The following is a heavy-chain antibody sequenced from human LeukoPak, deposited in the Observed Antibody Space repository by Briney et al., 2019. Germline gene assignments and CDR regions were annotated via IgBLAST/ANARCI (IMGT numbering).Heavy chain of an antibody. CDR2: VLSRAGGGTI. J-gene: IGHJ4*02. CDR3: VTGGGYNGLDY. CDR1: GLTFSNAW. D-gene: IGHD5-12*01. V-gene: IGHV3-15*07. Sequence: GGSLRLSCAVSGLTFSNAWMNWVRQAPGKGLEWVGRVLSRAGGGTIDYAAPVKGRFTISRDDSKNALFLQMNSLRTEDTAVYYCVTGGGYNGLDYWGQGALVTVSS.